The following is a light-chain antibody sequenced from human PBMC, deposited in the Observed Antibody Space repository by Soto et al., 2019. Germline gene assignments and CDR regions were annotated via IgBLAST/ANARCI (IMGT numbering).Light chain of an antibody. CDR3: QSYDSSLSGLV. J-gene: IGLJ1*01. Sequence: QSVLTQPPSVSGAPGQRVTISCSGSSSNIGVGYTVHWYQQLPGTAPKLLIYGNSNRPSGVPDRFSGSKSGTSASLAITGLQNEDEADYYCQSYDSSLSGLVFGTGTKLAVL. CDR2: GNS. V-gene: IGLV1-40*01. CDR1: SSNIGVGYT.